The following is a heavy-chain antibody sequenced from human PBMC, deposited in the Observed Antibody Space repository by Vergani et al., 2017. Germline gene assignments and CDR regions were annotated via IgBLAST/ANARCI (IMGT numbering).Heavy chain of an antibody. CDR2: ISSNGGST. J-gene: IGHJ4*02. V-gene: IGHV3-64*01. D-gene: IGHD4-17*01. CDR1: GFTFSSYA. Sequence: EVQLVESGGGLVQPGGSLRLSCAASGFTFSSYAMHWVRQAPGKGLEYVSAISSNGGSTYYANSVKGRFTISRDNSKNTLYLQMGSLRAEDMAVYYCASSPAVGDYVFWGQGTLVTVSS. CDR3: ASSPAVGDYVF.